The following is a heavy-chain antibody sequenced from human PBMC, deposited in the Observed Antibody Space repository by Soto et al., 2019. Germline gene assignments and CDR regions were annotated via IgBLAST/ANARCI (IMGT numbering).Heavy chain of an antibody. CDR1: GFTVSSNY. CDR3: ARDPPATRHGMDV. V-gene: IGHV3-53*01. Sequence: GGSLRLSCAASGFTVSSNYMSWVRQAPGKGLEWVSVIYSGGSTYYADSVRGRFTISRDNSKNTLYLQMESLRAEDTAVYYCARDPPATRHGMDVWGQGTTVTVSS. J-gene: IGHJ6*02. CDR2: IYSGGST.